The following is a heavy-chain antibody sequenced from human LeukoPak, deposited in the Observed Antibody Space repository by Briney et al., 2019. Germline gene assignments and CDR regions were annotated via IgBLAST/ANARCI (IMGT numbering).Heavy chain of an antibody. CDR3: ARHGGYSYGSANYYYYYMDV. CDR1: GGSISSYY. J-gene: IGHJ6*03. Sequence: SETLSLTCTVSGGSISSYYWSWVRQPPGKGLEWLGYIYYSGSTNYNPSLKSRVTISVDTSKNQFSLKLSSVTAADTAMYYCARHGGYSYGSANYYYYYMDVWGKGTTVTVSS. V-gene: IGHV4-59*01. CDR2: IYYSGST. D-gene: IGHD5-18*01.